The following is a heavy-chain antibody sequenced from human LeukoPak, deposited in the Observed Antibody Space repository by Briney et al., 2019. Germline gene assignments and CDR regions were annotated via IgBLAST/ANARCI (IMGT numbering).Heavy chain of an antibody. CDR3: ARAKLGDYDY. V-gene: IGHV4-31*03. D-gene: IGHD4-17*01. CDR1: GGSISSGGGY. CDR2: INYSGST. Sequence: PSETLSLTCTVPGGSISSGGGYWSWIRQHPGKGLEWIGYINYSGSTYYNPSLKNRVTISVDTSKNQFSLKLSSVTAADTAVYYCARAKLGDYDYWGQGTLVTVSS. J-gene: IGHJ4*02.